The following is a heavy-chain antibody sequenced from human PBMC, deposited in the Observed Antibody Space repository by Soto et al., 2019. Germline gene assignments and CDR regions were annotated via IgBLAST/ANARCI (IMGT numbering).Heavy chain of an antibody. CDR1: GGSISSGGYS. D-gene: IGHD3-10*01. J-gene: IGHJ5*01. Sequence: ASETLSLTCAVSGGSISSGGYSWSWIRQPPGKGLEWIGYIYHSGSTYYNPSLKSRVTISVDRSKNQFSLKLSSVTAADTAVYYCARVTVVRGVNWFDSWGQGTLVTVSS. CDR3: ARVTVVRGVNWFDS. V-gene: IGHV4-30-2*01. CDR2: IYHSGST.